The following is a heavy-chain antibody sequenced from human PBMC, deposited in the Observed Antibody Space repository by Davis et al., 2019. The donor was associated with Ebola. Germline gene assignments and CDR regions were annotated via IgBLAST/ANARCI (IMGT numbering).Heavy chain of an antibody. J-gene: IGHJ6*04. V-gene: IGHV3-23*01. CDR3: AKRATVKVAGANYYNAMDV. Sequence: GESLKISCAGSGFTFSTYVMTWVRQAPEKGLEWVSAISSSADITYYADSVKGRFTISRDNSKSTLLLQMNSLRAEDTAVFYCAKRATVKVAGANYYNAMDVWGKGTTVTVSS. D-gene: IGHD6-19*01. CDR2: ISSSADIT. CDR1: GFTFSTYV.